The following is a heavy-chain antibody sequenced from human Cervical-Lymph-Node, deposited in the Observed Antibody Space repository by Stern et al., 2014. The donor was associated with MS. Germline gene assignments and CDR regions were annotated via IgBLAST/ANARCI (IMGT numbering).Heavy chain of an antibody. CDR1: GFNFGDYG. CDR3: AKGRSGYGCMDA. V-gene: IGHV3-43*01. J-gene: IGHJ6*02. CDR2: ISWDATTE. D-gene: IGHD5-18*01. Sequence: EVQLVESGGVVVQPGGSLRLSCAATGFNFGDYGMHWVRQAPGKGLEWVSLISWDATTEYYADSVKGRFTISRDSRTDFLYLEMNSLRPEDTGLYYCAKGRSGYGCMDAWGQGTTVIVSS.